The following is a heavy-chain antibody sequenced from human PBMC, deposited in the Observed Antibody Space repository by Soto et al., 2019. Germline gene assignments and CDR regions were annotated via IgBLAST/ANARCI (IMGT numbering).Heavy chain of an antibody. CDR3: TITMSEGTTSYHDGMDI. J-gene: IGHJ6*02. Sequence: PGESLKISCKGSGYSFTSYWISWVRQIPWKGLEWMGRIDPSDSYTNYSPSFQGHVTISVDRSIRTAYLQWSSLKASDTALYYSTITMSEGTTSYHDGMDIWCQGTTDTVSS. D-gene: IGHD4-17*01. CDR2: IDPSDSYT. V-gene: IGHV5-10-1*01. CDR1: GYSFTSYW.